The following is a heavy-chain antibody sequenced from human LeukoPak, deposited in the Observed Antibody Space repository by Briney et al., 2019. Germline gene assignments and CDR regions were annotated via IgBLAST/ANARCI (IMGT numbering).Heavy chain of an antibody. CDR1: GGSFSGYY. D-gene: IGHD2-8*01. CDR2: INHSGST. CDR3: ARVPTSYCTNGVCPNWFDP. Sequence: PETLSLTCAVYGGSFSGYYWSWIRQPPGKGLEWIGEINHSGSTNYNPPLKSRVTISVDTSKNQFSLKLSSVTAADTAVYYCARVPTSYCTNGVCPNWFDPWGQGTLVTVSS. V-gene: IGHV4-34*01. J-gene: IGHJ5*02.